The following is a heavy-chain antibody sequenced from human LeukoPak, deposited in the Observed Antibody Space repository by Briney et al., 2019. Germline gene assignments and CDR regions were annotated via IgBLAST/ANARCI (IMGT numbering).Heavy chain of an antibody. J-gene: IGHJ4*02. V-gene: IGHV3-23*01. Sequence: GGSLRLSCAASGFTFSSYAMSWVRQAPGKGLEWVSAISGSGGSTYYADSVKGRFTISRDNSKNTLYLQMNSLRAEDTAVYYCAKAPPPFPMIVVFITPPLYFDYWGQGTLVTVSS. CDR3: AKAPPPFPMIVVFITPPLYFDY. CDR1: GFTFSSYA. D-gene: IGHD3-22*01. CDR2: ISGSGGST.